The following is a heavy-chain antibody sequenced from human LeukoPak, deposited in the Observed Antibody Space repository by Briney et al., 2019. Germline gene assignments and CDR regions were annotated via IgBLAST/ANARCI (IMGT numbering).Heavy chain of an antibody. J-gene: IGHJ5*02. D-gene: IGHD3-3*01. CDR3: AKVETYYDFWSGYYTGHWFDP. CDR2: ISGSRGDT. CDR1: GFTFSSYA. Sequence: GGSLRLSCAASGFTFSSYAMSWVRQAPGKGLEWVSTISGSRGDTYYTDSVKGRFTISRDNSKNTLYLQMNSLRAEDTAVYYCAKVETYYDFWSGYYTGHWFDPWGQGTLVTVSS. V-gene: IGHV3-23*01.